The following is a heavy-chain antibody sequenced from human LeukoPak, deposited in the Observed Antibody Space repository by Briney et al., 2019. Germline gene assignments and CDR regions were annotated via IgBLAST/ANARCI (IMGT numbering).Heavy chain of an antibody. V-gene: IGHV1-2*02. D-gene: IGHD6-19*01. CDR3: ARAGWFSDYTIQVAVAGVHFDY. CDR2: ISPHGGAT. Sequence: ASVTVSCKASGYTFTAYYLHWVRQAPGQGLEWMGWISPHGGATNYAQKFQGGVTMTRDTSISTAYMELNSLRSDDAAVYYCARAGWFSDYTIQVAVAGVHFDYWGQGTLVTVSS. J-gene: IGHJ4*02. CDR1: GYTFTAYY.